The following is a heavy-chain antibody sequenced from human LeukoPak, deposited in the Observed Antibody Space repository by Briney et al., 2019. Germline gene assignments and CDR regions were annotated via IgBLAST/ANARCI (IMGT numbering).Heavy chain of an antibody. Sequence: SETLSLTCAVYGGSFSGYYWSWIRQPPGKGLEWIGEINHGGSTNYNPSLKSRVTISVDTSKNQFSLKLSSVTAADTAVYYCATENIAVVPAAAYNWFDPWGQGTLVTVSS. D-gene: IGHD2-2*01. J-gene: IGHJ5*02. CDR3: ATENIAVVPAAAYNWFDP. CDR2: INHGGST. V-gene: IGHV4-34*01. CDR1: GGSFSGYY.